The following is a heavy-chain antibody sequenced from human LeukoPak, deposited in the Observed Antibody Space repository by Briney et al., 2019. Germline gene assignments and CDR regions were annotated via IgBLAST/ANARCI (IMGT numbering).Heavy chain of an antibody. V-gene: IGHV1-3*01. CDR2: INAGNGNT. J-gene: IGHJ5*02. Sequence: ASVKVSCKTSGYTFTSYAMHWVRLAPGQRLEWMGWINAGNGNTKYSQKFQDRVTITRDTSASTAYMELSSLRSEDTAVYFCARGPYSNYWFDPWGXGTLVTVSS. D-gene: IGHD4-11*01. CDR1: GYTFTSYA. CDR3: ARGPYSNYWFDP.